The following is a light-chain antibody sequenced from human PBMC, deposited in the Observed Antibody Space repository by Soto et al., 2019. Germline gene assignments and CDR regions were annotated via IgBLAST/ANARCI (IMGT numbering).Light chain of an antibody. Sequence: DIQMTQSPSSLFASVGDRVTITCRASQGIGNNLGWYQQKPGKAPKRLIYGTSNLQYGAPSRFSGSGSGTEFTLTITSLQPEDFATYYCLQHNTYPLTFGGGTKVDIK. CDR1: QGIGNN. CDR3: LQHNTYPLT. CDR2: GTS. V-gene: IGKV1-17*01. J-gene: IGKJ4*01.